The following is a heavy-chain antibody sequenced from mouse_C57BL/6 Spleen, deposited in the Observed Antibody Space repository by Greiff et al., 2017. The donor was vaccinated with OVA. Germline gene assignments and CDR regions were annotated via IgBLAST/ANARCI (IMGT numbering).Heavy chain of an antibody. J-gene: IGHJ2*01. Sequence: EVHLVESGPGLVKPSQSLSLTCSVTGYSITSGYYWNWIRQLPGNKLEWMGYISYDGSNNYNPSLKNRISITRDTSKNPFFLKLNSVTTEDTATYYCARVSTVVATDFDCWGQGTTLTVSS. D-gene: IGHD1-1*01. CDR3: ARVSTVVATDFDC. CDR2: ISYDGSN. CDR1: GYSITSGYY. V-gene: IGHV3-6*01.